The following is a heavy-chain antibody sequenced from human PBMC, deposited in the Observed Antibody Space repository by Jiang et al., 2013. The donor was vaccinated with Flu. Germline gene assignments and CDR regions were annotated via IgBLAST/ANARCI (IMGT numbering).Heavy chain of an antibody. CDR2: IDWEDDK. Sequence: TLTSLLLLGSSLSTSGMCVTWIRQAPGKALEWLARIDWEDDKYYSTSLRTRLTISKDTSKNQVFLTMTNMDPVDTGTYYCARSIPGYCSTTSPFDYWGQGTLVTVSS. CDR1: GSSLSTSGMC. V-gene: IGHV2-70*11. D-gene: IGHD2-2*01. J-gene: IGHJ4*02. CDR3: ARSIPGYCSTTSPFDY.